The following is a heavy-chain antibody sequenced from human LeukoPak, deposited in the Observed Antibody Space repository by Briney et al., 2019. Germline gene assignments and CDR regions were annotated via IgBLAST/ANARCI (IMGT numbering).Heavy chain of an antibody. Sequence: SGTLSVTCTVPGGSISGDFGSWVRQPPGKGLEWIGYIYYSGSTNYNPSLKSRVTISVDTSKNQFSLKLSSVTAADTAVYYCARTEAVAGSFDYWGQGTLVTVSS. CDR3: ARTEAVAGSFDY. V-gene: IGHV4-59*12. CDR2: IYYSGST. D-gene: IGHD6-19*01. CDR1: GGSISGDF. J-gene: IGHJ4*02.